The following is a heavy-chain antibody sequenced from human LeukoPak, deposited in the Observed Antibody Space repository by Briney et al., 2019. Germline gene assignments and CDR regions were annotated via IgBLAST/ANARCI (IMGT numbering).Heavy chain of an antibody. CDR2: ISAYNGNT. J-gene: IGHJ3*02. CDR3: ATDYDILTAWGFDI. D-gene: IGHD3-9*01. Sequence: ASVKVSCKASGYTFTSYGISWVRQAPGQGLEWMGWISAYNGNTNYAQKLQGRVTMTTDTSTSTAYMELRSLRSEDTAVYYCATDYDILTAWGFDIWGQGTMVTVSS. CDR1: GYTFTSYG. V-gene: IGHV1-18*01.